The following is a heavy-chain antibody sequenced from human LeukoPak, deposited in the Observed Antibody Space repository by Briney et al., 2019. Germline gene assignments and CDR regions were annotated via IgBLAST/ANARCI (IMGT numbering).Heavy chain of an antibody. CDR3: ARGGSGSPADY. Sequence: GGSLRLSCAASGFTFSSYTMHWVRQAPGKGLEYVSAISSNGGTIYYANSVKGRFTITRDNSKSTLYLQMGSLRAEDMAVYYCARGGSGSPADYWGRGTLVTVSS. J-gene: IGHJ4*02. CDR1: GFTFSSYT. CDR2: ISSNGGTI. V-gene: IGHV3-64*01. D-gene: IGHD3-10*01.